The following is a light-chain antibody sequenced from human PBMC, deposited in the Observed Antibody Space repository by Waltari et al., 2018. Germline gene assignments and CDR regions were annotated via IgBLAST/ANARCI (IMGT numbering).Light chain of an antibody. Sequence: IVLTQSPATLSLSPGERATLSCRASQSVSRYLAWYQQKPGQAPRLLINAASNRATGIPDRFSGRGSGTDFTLTISSLEPEDFAVYYCQQRTNLITFGQGTRLEIK. CDR2: AAS. V-gene: IGKV3-11*01. J-gene: IGKJ5*01. CDR3: QQRTNLIT. CDR1: QSVSRY.